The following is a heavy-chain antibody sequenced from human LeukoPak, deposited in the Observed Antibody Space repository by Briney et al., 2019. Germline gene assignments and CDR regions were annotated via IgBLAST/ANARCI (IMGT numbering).Heavy chain of an antibody. CDR3: ARGVYYDSSGSNRDAFDI. CDR1: GFTFDDYA. CDR2: ISWNSGSI. D-gene: IGHD3-22*01. V-gene: IGHV3-9*03. Sequence: PGGSLRLSCAASGFTFDDYAMHWVWQAPGKGLEWVSGISWNSGSIGYADSVKGRFTISRDNAKNSLYLQMNSLRAEDMALYYCARGVYYDSSGSNRDAFDIWGQGTMVTVSS. J-gene: IGHJ3*02.